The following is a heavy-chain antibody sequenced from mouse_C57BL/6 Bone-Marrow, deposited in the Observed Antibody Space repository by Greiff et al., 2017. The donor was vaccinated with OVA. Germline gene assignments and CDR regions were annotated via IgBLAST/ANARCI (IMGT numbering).Heavy chain of an antibody. Sequence: EVQLQQSGPVLVKPGASVKMSCKASGYTFADYYMNWVKQSHGKSLEWIGVINPYNGGTSYNQKFKGKATLTVDKSSSTAYMELNSLTSEDSAVYYCARRNYGPFAYWGQGTLVTVSA. J-gene: IGHJ3*01. CDR2: INPYNGGT. D-gene: IGHD1-1*02. V-gene: IGHV1-19*01. CDR1: GYTFADYY. CDR3: ARRNYGPFAY.